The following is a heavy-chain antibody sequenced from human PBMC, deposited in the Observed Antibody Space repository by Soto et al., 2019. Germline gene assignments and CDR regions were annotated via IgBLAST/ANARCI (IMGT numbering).Heavy chain of an antibody. D-gene: IGHD3-3*01. Sequence: GGSLRLSCAASEFTFSNFGMHWVRQAPGKGLEWVAAISGSGGSTYFADSVKGRFTISRDNSKNTLYLQMNSLRAEDTAVYYCAKDVLRFLEWSGGMDVWGQGTTVTVSS. CDR2: ISGSGGST. CDR3: AKDVLRFLEWSGGMDV. J-gene: IGHJ6*02. CDR1: EFTFSNFG. V-gene: IGHV3-23*01.